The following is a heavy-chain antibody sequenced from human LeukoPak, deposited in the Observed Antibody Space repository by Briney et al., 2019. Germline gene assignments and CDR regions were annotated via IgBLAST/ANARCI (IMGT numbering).Heavy chain of an antibody. D-gene: IGHD6-13*01. Sequence: SETLSLTCTVSGYSISSGYYWSWIRQPPGKGLEWIGEINHSGSTNYNPSLKSRVTISVDTSKNQFSLKLSSVTAADTAVYYCARLWLGNIAAAGPTGLRFDPWGQGTLVTVSS. CDR1: GYSISSGYY. CDR2: INHSGST. V-gene: IGHV4-34*01. CDR3: ARLWLGNIAAAGPTGLRFDP. J-gene: IGHJ5*02.